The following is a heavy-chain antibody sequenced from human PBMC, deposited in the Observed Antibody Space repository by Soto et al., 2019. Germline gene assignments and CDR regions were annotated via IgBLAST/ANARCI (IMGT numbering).Heavy chain of an antibody. V-gene: IGHV3-73*01. D-gene: IGHD3-22*01. CDR3: PRDELYDSSGYYLFDY. CDR2: IRSKANSYAT. J-gene: IGHJ4*02. CDR1: GLTFSGSA. Sequence: EVQLVESGGGLVQPGGSLKLSCAASGLTFSGSAMHWVRQASGKGLEWVGRIRSKANSYATSYAASVKGRFIISRDDSKNTAYLQMKSLNTEDTDVYYCPRDELYDSSGYYLFDYWGQGTLVTVSS.